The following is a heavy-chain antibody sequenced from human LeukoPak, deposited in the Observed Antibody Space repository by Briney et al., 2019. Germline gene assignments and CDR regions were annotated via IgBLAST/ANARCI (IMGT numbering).Heavy chain of an antibody. J-gene: IGHJ3*01. V-gene: IGHV1-24*01. CDR2: FDLEDGET. Sequence: ASVKVSCKASGYSLSELAVHWVRQAPGKGLQWMGGFDLEDGETIYAQNFQGRVTMTEDTSTDTAHMELSSLTSEDTALYFRATAYNSSFLDPYHAFDLWGQGTMVTVSS. D-gene: IGHD3-22*01. CDR1: GYSLSELA. CDR3: ATAYNSSFLDPYHAFDL.